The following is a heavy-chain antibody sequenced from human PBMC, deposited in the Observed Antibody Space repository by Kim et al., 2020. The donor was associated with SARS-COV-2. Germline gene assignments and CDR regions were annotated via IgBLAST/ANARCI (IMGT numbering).Heavy chain of an antibody. V-gene: IGHV1-2*06. Sequence: ASVKVSCKASGYTFTGYYMHWVRQAPGQGLEWMGRINPNSGGTNYAQKFQGRVTMTRDTSISTAYMDLSRLRSDDTAVYYCARDLPLWELLGYYYYYGMDVWGQGTTVTVSS. D-gene: IGHD1-26*01. J-gene: IGHJ6*02. CDR3: ARDLPLWELLGYYYYYGMDV. CDR1: GYTFTGYY. CDR2: INPNSGGT.